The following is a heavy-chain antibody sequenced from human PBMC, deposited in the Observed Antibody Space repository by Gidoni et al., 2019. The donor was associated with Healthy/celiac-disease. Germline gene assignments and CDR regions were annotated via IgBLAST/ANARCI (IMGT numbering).Heavy chain of an antibody. CDR1: GFTFSSYD. J-gene: IGHJ3*02. V-gene: IGHV3-13*01. D-gene: IGHD6-13*01. Sequence: EVQLVESGGGLVQPGGSLRLSCAASGFTFSSYDMHWVRQATGKGLEWLSAIGTAGDTYYPGSVKGRFTISRENAKNSLYLQMNSLRAGDTAVYYCARASSSWYDAFDIWGQGTMVTVSS. CDR3: ARASSSWYDAFDI. CDR2: IGTAGDT.